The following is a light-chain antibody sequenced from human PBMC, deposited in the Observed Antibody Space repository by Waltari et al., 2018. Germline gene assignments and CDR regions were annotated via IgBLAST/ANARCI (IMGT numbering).Light chain of an antibody. V-gene: IGLV1-47*01. Sequence: QSVLTQPASASGTTGQRLTLSCYGSKSNIGSNLVYWYQQVPGMPPNLLIYRTCERPSGVSDRFSASMSDTSASLDIDGLRFEDEADYDCAVLNDAMGGPLFGCGTKLTVL. CDR1: KSNIGSNL. CDR3: AVLNDAMGGPL. CDR2: RTC. J-gene: IGLJ3*02.